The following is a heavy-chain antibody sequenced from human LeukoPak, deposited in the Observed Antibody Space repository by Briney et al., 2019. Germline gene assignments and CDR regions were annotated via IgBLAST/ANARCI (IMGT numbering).Heavy chain of an antibody. CDR2: IIPIFGTA. D-gene: IGHD6-13*01. Sequence: SVKVSRKASGGTFSSYAISWVRQAPGQGLEWMGGIIPIFGTANYAQKFQGRVTITTDESTSTAYMELSSLRSEDTAVYYCARENFRIAAAGKDYYYYMDVWGKGTTVTVSS. J-gene: IGHJ6*03. V-gene: IGHV1-69*05. CDR1: GGTFSSYA. CDR3: ARENFRIAAAGKDYYYYMDV.